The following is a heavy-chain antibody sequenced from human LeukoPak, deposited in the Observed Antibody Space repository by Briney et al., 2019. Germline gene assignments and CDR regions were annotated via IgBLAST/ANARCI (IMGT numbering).Heavy chain of an antibody. D-gene: IGHD2-8*01. CDR1: GYTFTGYY. Sequence: GASVKVSCKASGYTFTGYYMHWVRQAPGQGLEWMGWINPNSGGTNYAQKLQGRVTITRDTSISTAYMELSRLRSDDTAVYYCAREAPHCTNGVCYHWFDPWGQGTLVTVS. CDR3: AREAPHCTNGVCYHWFDP. J-gene: IGHJ5*02. V-gene: IGHV1-2*02. CDR2: INPNSGGT.